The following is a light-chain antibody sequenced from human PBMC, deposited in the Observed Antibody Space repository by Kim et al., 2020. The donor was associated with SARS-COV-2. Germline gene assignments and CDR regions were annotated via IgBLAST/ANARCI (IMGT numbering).Light chain of an antibody. Sequence: GDRVTITCPASQNIYTWFAWYQKKPGKAPKILMYDVSTLKPVVPSRFGGSGSGTAFTLTISSLQPDDLGTYYCQQYDSFPWTFGQGTKVDIK. V-gene: IGKV1-5*01. CDR2: DVS. CDR3: QQYDSFPWT. J-gene: IGKJ1*01. CDR1: QNIYTW.